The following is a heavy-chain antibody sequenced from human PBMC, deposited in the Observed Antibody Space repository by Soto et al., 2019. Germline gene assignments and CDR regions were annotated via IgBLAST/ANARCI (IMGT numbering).Heavy chain of an antibody. J-gene: IGHJ5*02. CDR3: ARDSPRYSGYSYGPHNWFDP. CDR1: GFTFSDYY. Sequence: QVQLVESGGGLVKPGGSLRLSCAASGFTFSDYYMSWIRQAPGKGLEWVSYISSSGSTIYYADSVKGRFTISRDNAKNSLYLQMNSLRAEDTAVYYCARDSPRYSGYSYGPHNWFDPWGQGTLVTVSS. V-gene: IGHV3-11*01. D-gene: IGHD5-18*01. CDR2: ISSSGSTI.